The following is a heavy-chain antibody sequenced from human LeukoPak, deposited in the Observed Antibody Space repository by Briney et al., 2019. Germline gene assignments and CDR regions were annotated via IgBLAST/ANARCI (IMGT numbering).Heavy chain of an antibody. CDR3: ARDLGYCSSTSCYTADHFDY. V-gene: IGHV3-30-3*01. J-gene: IGHJ4*02. Sequence: GGALRVSCAASGFTFSSYAMHWVGQAPGKGLEGVAVISYDGSNKYYPDSVKGRFTISRDNSKNTLYLQMNSLRAEDTAVYYCARDLGYCSSTSCYTADHFDYWGQGTLVTVSS. CDR1: GFTFSSYA. CDR2: ISYDGSNK. D-gene: IGHD2-2*02.